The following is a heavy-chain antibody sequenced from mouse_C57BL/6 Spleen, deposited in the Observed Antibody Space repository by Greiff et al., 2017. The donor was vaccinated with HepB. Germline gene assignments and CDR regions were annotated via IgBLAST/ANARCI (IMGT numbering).Heavy chain of an antibody. Sequence: QVQLQQPGAELVKPGASVKLSCKASGYTFTSYWMHWVKQRPGRGLEWIGRIDPRSGNTYYNEKFKGKATLTADKSSSTAYMELRSLTSEDSAVYFCARRGYDYWYFDVWGTGTTVTVSS. CDR1: GYTFTSYW. CDR2: IDPRSGNT. V-gene: IGHV1-62-3*01. D-gene: IGHD2-3*01. J-gene: IGHJ1*03. CDR3: ARRGYDYWYFDV.